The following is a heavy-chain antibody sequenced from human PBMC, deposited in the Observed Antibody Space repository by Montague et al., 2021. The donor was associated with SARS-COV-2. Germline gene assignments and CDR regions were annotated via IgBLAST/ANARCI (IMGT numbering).Heavy chain of an antibody. CDR1: GGSISSSSYY. D-gene: IGHD3-9*01. Sequence: SETLSLTCTVSGGSISSSSYYWGWLRQPPGMGLEWIGSVYYSGSTYYTPTLKSPVTISVDTSKNQFYLTLSSVTAAATAVYYCARDGSLRFAILIGPRYYYNGMDVWGQGTTVTVSS. CDR2: VYYSGST. V-gene: IGHV4-39*07. J-gene: IGHJ6*02. CDR3: ARDGSLRFAILIGPRYYYNGMDV.